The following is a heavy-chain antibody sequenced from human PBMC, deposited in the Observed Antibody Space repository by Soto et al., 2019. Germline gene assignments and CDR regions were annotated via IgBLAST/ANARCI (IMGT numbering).Heavy chain of an antibody. D-gene: IGHD2-2*01. J-gene: IGHJ6*02. V-gene: IGHV5-51*01. CDR3: ARHTSNFRYYYYAMAV. CDR2: IYPGDSDT. CDR1: GYTFTDYW. Sequence: GESLKISCKGSGYTFTDYWIGWVRQLPGKGLEWMGIIYPGDSDTRYSPSFQGHVTITVDKSTSTAYLQWNTLKASDTAMYYCARHTSNFRYYYYAMAVWGQGTTVTVSS.